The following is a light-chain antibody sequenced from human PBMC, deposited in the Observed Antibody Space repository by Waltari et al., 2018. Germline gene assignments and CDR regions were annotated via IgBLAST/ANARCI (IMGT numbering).Light chain of an antibody. CDR2: AAS. Sequence: DIQLTQFPSYVSASVGYRVTITCRASQGISSWIAWYQQKPGKAPKLLIYAASSLQSGVPSRFSGSGSGTDFTLTINSLQPEDFATYYCQQSNSFPQTFGQGTKVEIK. CDR3: QQSNSFPQT. J-gene: IGKJ1*01. V-gene: IGKV1-12*01. CDR1: QGISSW.